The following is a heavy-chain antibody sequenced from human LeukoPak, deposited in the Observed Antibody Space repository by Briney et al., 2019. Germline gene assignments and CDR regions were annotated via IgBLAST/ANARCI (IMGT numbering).Heavy chain of an antibody. J-gene: IGHJ4*02. Sequence: SQTLSLTCVISGDSVSINSAAWNWIRQSPSRGLEWLGRTYYRSKWSNDYAVSVKSRITINPDTTKNQFSLQLNFVTPEDTAVYYCARDRGNQWRGFDYWGQGTLVTVSS. CDR1: GDSVSINSAA. CDR3: ARDRGNQWRGFDY. V-gene: IGHV6-1*01. CDR2: TYYRSKWSN. D-gene: IGHD6-19*01.